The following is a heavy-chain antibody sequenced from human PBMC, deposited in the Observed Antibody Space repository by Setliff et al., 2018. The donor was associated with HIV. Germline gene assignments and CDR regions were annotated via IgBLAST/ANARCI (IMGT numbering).Heavy chain of an antibody. V-gene: IGHV4-39*07. J-gene: IGHJ4*02. Sequence: SETLSLTCTVSSGSISSSSYYWGWIRQPPGKGLEWIGSIYYSGSTYYNPSLKSRVTISVDTSKNQFSLKLTSVTAADTAVYYCVRDRETVSISGVAVPYFDYWGQGTQVTVSA. CDR2: IYYSGST. CDR3: VRDRETVSISGVAVPYFDY. D-gene: IGHD3-3*01. CDR1: SGSISSSSYY.